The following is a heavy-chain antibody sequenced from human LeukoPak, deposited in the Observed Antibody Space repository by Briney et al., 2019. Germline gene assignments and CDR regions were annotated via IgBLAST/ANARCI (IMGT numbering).Heavy chain of an antibody. D-gene: IGHD2-21*02. CDR1: GYTFTSYG. CDR3: ARGEGTAYCGGDCYPYYFDY. Sequence: ASVKVSCKASGYTFTSYGISWVRQAPGQGLEWMGSISAYNGNTNYAQKLQGRVTMTTDTSTSTAYMELRSLRSDDTAVYYCARGEGTAYCGGDCYPYYFDYWGQGTLVTVSS. J-gene: IGHJ4*02. V-gene: IGHV1-18*01. CDR2: ISAYNGNT.